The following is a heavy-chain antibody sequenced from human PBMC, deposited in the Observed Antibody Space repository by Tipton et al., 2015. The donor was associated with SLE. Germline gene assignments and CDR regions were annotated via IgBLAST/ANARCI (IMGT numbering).Heavy chain of an antibody. CDR3: ARKDTTMVWGDYYYGMDV. V-gene: IGHV4-39*07. J-gene: IGHJ6*02. D-gene: IGHD5-18*01. Sequence: GLVKPSETLSLTCTVSGGPISSSGYSWNWIRQPPGKGLEWIGEINHSGSTNYNPSLKSRVSISVDTSKNQFSLKLSSVTAADTAVYYCARKDTTMVWGDYYYGMDVWGQGTTVTVSS. CDR1: GGPISSSGYS. CDR2: INHSGST.